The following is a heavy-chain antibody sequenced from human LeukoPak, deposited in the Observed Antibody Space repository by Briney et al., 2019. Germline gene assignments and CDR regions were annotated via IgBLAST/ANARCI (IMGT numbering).Heavy chain of an antibody. Sequence: GGSLRLSCAASGFTVSSKSMTWVRQAPGKGLEWVSVIYSGGSTYSADSVKGRFTISRDNSKNTLYLQMNSLRAEDTAVYYCARLEFRYFDYWGQGTLVTVSS. J-gene: IGHJ4*02. D-gene: IGHD3-3*01. CDR3: ARLEFRYFDY. CDR1: GFTVSSKS. V-gene: IGHV3-53*01. CDR2: IYSGGST.